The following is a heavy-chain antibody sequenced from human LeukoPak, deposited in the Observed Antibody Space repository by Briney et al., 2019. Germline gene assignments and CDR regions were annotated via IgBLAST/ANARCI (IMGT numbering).Heavy chain of an antibody. D-gene: IGHD3-22*01. V-gene: IGHV1-69*04. Sequence: SVKVSCKASGGTFSSYAISWVRQAPGQGLEWMGRIIPILGIANYAQKFQGRVTITADKSTSTAYMELSSLRSEDTAVYYCARGVDSSGSYFDYWGQGTLVTVSS. CDR2: IIPILGIA. J-gene: IGHJ4*02. CDR1: GGTFSSYA. CDR3: ARGVDSSGSYFDY.